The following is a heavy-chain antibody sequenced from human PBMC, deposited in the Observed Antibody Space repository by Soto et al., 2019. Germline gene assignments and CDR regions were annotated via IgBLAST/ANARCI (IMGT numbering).Heavy chain of an antibody. CDR3: AREGSAVAGKRNAFDT. CDR1: GDSVSTNSAA. Sequence: SQTLSLTCAISGDSVSTNSAAWNWIRQSLSRGLEWLRRTYYRSKWYHDYAVSVQSRITLNPDTSQNQFSLQLNSVTPEDTAVYYCAREGSAVAGKRNAFDTWGQGTMVTVSS. V-gene: IGHV6-1*01. CDR2: TYYRSKWYH. D-gene: IGHD6-19*01. J-gene: IGHJ3*02.